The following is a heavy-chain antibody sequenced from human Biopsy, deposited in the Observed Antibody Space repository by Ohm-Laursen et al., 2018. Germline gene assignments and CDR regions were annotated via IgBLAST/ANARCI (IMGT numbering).Heavy chain of an antibody. J-gene: IGHJ5*01. CDR3: ATELLPPGVGGPWLDS. Sequence: LSLTCAASGVTLSGYGMNWVRQAPGKRLEWVSSISASSSYIYYADSVKGRFTVSRDNTKNTLYLQMNSLRAADTAIYFCATELLPPGVGGPWLDSWGQGTPVTVSS. D-gene: IGHD3-10*01. CDR1: GVTLSGYG. V-gene: IGHV3-21*06. CDR2: ISASSSYI.